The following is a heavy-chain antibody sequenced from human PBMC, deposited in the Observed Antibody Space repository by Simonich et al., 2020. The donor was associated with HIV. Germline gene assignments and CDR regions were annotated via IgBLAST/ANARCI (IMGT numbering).Heavy chain of an antibody. J-gene: IGHJ4*02. CDR2: INHSGRI. CDR1: GGSFSNYY. CDR3: ARGGDGYKGSSFDY. D-gene: IGHD5-12*01. V-gene: IGHV4-34*01. Sequence: QVQLQQWGAGLLKPSETLSLTCAVYGGSFSNYYWTWIRQPPGKALEWIGEINHSGRINYNPYLRSRVTISVDTSKNQFSLKLSSVTAADTAVYYCARGGDGYKGSSFDYWGQGTLVTVSS.